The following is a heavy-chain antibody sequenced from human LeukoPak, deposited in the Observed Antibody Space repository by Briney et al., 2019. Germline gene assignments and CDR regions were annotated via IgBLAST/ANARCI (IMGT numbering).Heavy chain of an antibody. V-gene: IGHV1-69*01. CDR3: ASFGRVGWSGEPRYYWYFDL. CDR1: GGTFSSYA. CDR2: IIPILGTA. Sequence: SVKVSCKASGGTFSSYAISWLRQAPGQRLEWMGGIIPILGTANYAQKFQGRVTITADESTSTAYMELSSLRSEDTAVYYCASFGRVGWSGEPRYYWYFDLWGRGTLVTVSS. D-gene: IGHD3-3*01. J-gene: IGHJ2*01.